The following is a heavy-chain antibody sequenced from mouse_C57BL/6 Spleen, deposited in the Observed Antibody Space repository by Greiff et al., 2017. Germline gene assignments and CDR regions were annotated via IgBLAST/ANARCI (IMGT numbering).Heavy chain of an antibody. J-gene: IGHJ2*01. CDR3: ARDRGYGSSLDY. V-gene: IGHV5-16*01. Sequence: DVQLVESEGGLVQPGSSMKLSCTASGFTFSDYYMAWVRQVPEKGLEWVANINYDGSSTYYLDSLKSRFIISRDNAKNILYLQMSSLKSEDTATYYCARDRGYGSSLDYWGQGTTLTVSS. D-gene: IGHD1-1*01. CDR1: GFTFSDYY. CDR2: INYDGSST.